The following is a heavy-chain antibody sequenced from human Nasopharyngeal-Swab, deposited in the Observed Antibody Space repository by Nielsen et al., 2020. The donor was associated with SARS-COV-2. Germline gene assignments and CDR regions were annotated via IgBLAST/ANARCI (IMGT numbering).Heavy chain of an antibody. CDR1: GASISNHY. CDR2: IYNTGRT. Sequence: SETLSLTCTVPGASISNHYWNWIRLPPGKGLDWIAFIYNTGRTFYNPSLQSPVTISSDTSKNQFSLKLTSVTAADMGVYFCAGGSGYRFDFWGQGALVTVSS. CDR3: AGGSGYRFDF. D-gene: IGHD3-22*01. J-gene: IGHJ4*02. V-gene: IGHV4-4*09.